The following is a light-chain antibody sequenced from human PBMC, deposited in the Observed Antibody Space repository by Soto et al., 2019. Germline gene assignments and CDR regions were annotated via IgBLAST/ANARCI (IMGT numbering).Light chain of an antibody. Sequence: DIQMTQSPSSLSASVGDRVTITCRASQDISNSLACYQQKPGKVPKLLIYGASTLQSGFPSRFSGSGSGTDFTLTIISLQTEEVATYYCQNYNRAPWTFGQGTNVESK. CDR2: GAS. V-gene: IGKV1-27*01. CDR3: QNYNRAPWT. CDR1: QDISNS. J-gene: IGKJ1*01.